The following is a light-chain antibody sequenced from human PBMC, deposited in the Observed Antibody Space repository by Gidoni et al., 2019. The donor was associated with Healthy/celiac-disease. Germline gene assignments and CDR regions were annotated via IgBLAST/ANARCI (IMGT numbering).Light chain of an antibody. CDR3: QQSYSTVALT. V-gene: IGKV1-39*01. J-gene: IGKJ4*01. Sequence: DIQMTQSPSSLSASVGDRVTITCRASQSISSYLNWYQQKPGKAPKRLIYAASSLQSGVPSRFSGSGSGTDFTLTISSLQPEDFATYYCQQSYSTVALTFGGGTKVEIK. CDR1: QSISSY. CDR2: AAS.